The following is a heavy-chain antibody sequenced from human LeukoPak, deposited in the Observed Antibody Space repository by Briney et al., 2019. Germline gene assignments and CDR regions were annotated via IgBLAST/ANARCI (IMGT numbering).Heavy chain of an antibody. V-gene: IGHV3-33*01. CDR3: ARSRGSSGSYPFDY. Sequence: PGRSLRLSCAASGFTFSNYAMHWVRQAPGKGLEWVAFIQNDGSNRYYADSVKGRFTISRDNAKNSLFLQMNSLRAEDTAVYYCARSRGSSGSYPFDYWGQGTLVTVSS. D-gene: IGHD1-26*01. J-gene: IGHJ4*02. CDR2: IQNDGSNR. CDR1: GFTFSNYA.